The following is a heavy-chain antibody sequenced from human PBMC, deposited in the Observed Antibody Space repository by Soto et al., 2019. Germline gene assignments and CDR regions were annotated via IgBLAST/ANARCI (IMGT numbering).Heavy chain of an antibody. CDR3: GKPHRGGLWLGELRGGYYCDY. Sequence: GVSLRLSCAASGFTFSSYRMHWVRQSPGKGLEWVPVISYDGSTKYYADSVKGRFTISRDNSKNTPYLQMNSPSAEDTAVYYCGKPHRGGLWLGELRGGYYCDYWDQGTLVTVSS. CDR1: GFTFSSYR. CDR2: ISYDGSTK. D-gene: IGHD3-10*01. V-gene: IGHV3-30*18. J-gene: IGHJ4*02.